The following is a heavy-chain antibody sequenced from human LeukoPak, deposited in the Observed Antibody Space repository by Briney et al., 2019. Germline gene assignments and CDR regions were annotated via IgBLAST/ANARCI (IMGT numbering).Heavy chain of an antibody. Sequence: QPGESLRLSCVASGFAFSNSWMHWVRQAPGKGLVWVARINTDGSDTAYPDSVKGRFTISRDNAKSTLYLQMNSLRGEDMAVYYCAESSYYLEYWGQGTLVTVSS. CDR3: AESSYYLEY. V-gene: IGHV3-74*01. CDR2: INTDGSDT. J-gene: IGHJ4*02. CDR1: GFAFSNSW. D-gene: IGHD6-6*01.